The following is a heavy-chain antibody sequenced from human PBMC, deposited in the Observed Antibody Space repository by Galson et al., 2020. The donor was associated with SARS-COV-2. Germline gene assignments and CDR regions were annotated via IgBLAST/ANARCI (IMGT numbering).Heavy chain of an antibody. V-gene: IGHV2-26*01. CDR3: ARIQGELTLLGYYYSYGMDV. CDR1: GFSLSNARMG. D-gene: IGHD1-26*01. CDR2: IFSNDEK. Sequence: KMSGPTLVKPTETLTLTCTVSGFSLSNARMGVSWIRQPPGKALEWLAHIFSNDEKSYSTSLKSRLTISKDTSKSQVVLTMTNMDPVDTATYYCARIQGELTLLGYYYSYGMDVWGQGTTVTVSS. J-gene: IGHJ6*02.